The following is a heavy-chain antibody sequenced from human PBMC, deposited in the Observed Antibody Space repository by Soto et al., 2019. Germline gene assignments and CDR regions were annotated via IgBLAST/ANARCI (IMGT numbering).Heavy chain of an antibody. J-gene: IGHJ6*02. CDR2: MNPESGST. CDR1: GYTFNTYD. V-gene: IGHV1-8*01. Sequence: ASVKVSCKASGYTFNTYDINWVRQATGQGLEWMGWMNPESGSTGFAQSFQGRITLTRNTSLNTVYMEVSSLINEDTAVYFCARSGGSGYYSAHYYGMDVWGPGTTVTVSS. CDR3: ARSGGSGYYSAHYYGMDV. D-gene: IGHD3-22*01.